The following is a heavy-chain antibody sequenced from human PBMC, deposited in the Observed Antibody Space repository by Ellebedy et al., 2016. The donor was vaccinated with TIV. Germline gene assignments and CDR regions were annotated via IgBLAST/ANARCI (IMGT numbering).Heavy chain of an antibody. D-gene: IGHD2-8*01. CDR2: IYYAGYT. CDR3: ARGNGPNDGFDI. J-gene: IGHJ3*02. CDR1: GGSVSSGSYS. Sequence: MPSETLSLTCTVSGGSVSSGSYSWSWIRQPPGKGLEWIAYIYYAGYTNYNPSLKSRVTISMDTAKNQFSLKLSSVTAADTAVYYCARGNGPNDGFDIWGQGTKVTVSS. V-gene: IGHV4-61*01.